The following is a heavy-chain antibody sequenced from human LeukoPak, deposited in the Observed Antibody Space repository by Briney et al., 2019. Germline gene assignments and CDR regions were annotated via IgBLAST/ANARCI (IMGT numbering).Heavy chain of an antibody. CDR2: INPNSGGT. Sequence: ASVNVSCKASGYTFNVYYIHWVRQAPGQGLEWMGWINPNSGGTNYVQKFQGRVTMTRDTSISTAYMELNRLKSDDTAVYFCAREATPGTNWFDPWGQGTLVTVSS. CDR3: AREATPGTNWFDP. J-gene: IGHJ5*02. CDR1: GYTFNVYY. D-gene: IGHD6-13*01. V-gene: IGHV1-2*02.